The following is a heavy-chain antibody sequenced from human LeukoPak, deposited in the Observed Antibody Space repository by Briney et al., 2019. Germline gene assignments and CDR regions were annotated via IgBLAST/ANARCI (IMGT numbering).Heavy chain of an antibody. Sequence: SETLSLTCTVSGGSISSSSYYWGWIRQPPGKGLEWIGSIYYSGSTYYNPSLKSRVTISVDTSKNQFSLKLNSVTAADTAVYYCARSGSGYLRYYFDYWGQGTLVTVSS. CDR3: ARSGSGYLRYYFDY. CDR2: IYYSGST. CDR1: GGSISSSSYY. J-gene: IGHJ4*02. V-gene: IGHV4-39*07. D-gene: IGHD5-12*01.